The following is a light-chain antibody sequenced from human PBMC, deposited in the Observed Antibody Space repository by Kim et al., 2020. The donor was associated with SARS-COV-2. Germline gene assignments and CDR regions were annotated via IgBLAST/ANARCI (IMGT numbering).Light chain of an antibody. V-gene: IGKV3-11*01. J-gene: IGKJ5*01. Sequence: GTLSLSQGDRATLSGRASQGVSNYLAWYQQKPGQAPRLLIYEASKRAAGIPARFSGSGSGTDFTLTISRLEPGDSAVYFCQQRGSFGQGTRLEIK. CDR2: EAS. CDR3: QQRGS. CDR1: QGVSNY.